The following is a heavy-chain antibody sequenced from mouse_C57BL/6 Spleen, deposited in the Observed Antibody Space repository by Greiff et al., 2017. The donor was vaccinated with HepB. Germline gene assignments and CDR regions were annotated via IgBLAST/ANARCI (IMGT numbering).Heavy chain of an antibody. CDR2: IDPSDSYT. Sequence: QVQLQQPGAELVMPGASVKLSCKASGYTFTSYWMHWVKQRPGQGLEWIGEIDPSDSYTNYNQKFKGKSTLTVDKSSSTAYMQRSSLTSEDSAVYYCARSNYYDYDGIAYWGQGTLVTVSA. D-gene: IGHD2-4*01. CDR1: GYTFTSYW. CDR3: ARSNYYDYDGIAY. J-gene: IGHJ3*01. V-gene: IGHV1-69*01.